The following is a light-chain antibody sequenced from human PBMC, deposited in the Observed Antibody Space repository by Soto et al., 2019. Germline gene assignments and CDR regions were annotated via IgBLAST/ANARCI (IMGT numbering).Light chain of an antibody. CDR2: GAS. CDR3: QQYKNLPPWT. CDR1: QSVSSN. Sequence: EIVMTQSPATLSVSPGERATLSCRASQSVSSNLAWYQQKPGQAPRLLIYGASTRATGIPARFSGSGSGTEFTLTISSLQSEDFAVYYCQQYKNLPPWTFGQVTNVDI. J-gene: IGKJ1*01. V-gene: IGKV3-15*01.